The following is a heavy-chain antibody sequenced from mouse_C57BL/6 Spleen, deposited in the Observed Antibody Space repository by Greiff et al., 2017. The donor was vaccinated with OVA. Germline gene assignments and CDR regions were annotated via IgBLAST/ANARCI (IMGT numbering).Heavy chain of an antibody. V-gene: IGHV1-82*01. Sequence: VQLVESGPELVKPGASVKISCKASGYAFSSSWMNWVKQRPGKGLGWIGRIYPGDGDTNYNGKFKGKATLTADKSSSTAYMQLSSLTSEDSAVYFCARWGVYFDYWGQGTTLTVSS. CDR2: IYPGDGDT. CDR1: GYAFSSSW. J-gene: IGHJ2*01. CDR3: ARWGVYFDY.